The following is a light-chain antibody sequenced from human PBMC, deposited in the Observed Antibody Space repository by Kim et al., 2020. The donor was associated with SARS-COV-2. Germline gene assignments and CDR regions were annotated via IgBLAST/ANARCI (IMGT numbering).Light chain of an antibody. CDR1: NNDIGAYKY. V-gene: IGLV2-14*03. CDR2: DVS. Sequence: GQLITLSCTGTNNDIGAYKYVSWYQQHPGKVPKLIIYDVSNLPSGVSIRFSGSKSGNTASLTISGLQSEDEADYYCCSYTPTSSLVFGGGTQLTVL. J-gene: IGLJ2*01. CDR3: CSYTPTSSLV.